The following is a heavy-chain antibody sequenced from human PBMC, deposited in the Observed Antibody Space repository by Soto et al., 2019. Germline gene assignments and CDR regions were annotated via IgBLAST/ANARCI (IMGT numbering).Heavy chain of an antibody. Sequence: ASVKVSCRVSGYTLTELSMHWVRQAPGKGLEWMGGFDPEDGETIYAQKFQGRVTMTEDTSTDTAYMELSSLRSEDTAVYYCATDLYSSSWYAWWFDPWGQGTLVTVSS. CDR3: ATDLYSSSWYAWWFDP. D-gene: IGHD6-13*01. CDR1: GYTLTELS. V-gene: IGHV1-24*01. J-gene: IGHJ5*02. CDR2: FDPEDGET.